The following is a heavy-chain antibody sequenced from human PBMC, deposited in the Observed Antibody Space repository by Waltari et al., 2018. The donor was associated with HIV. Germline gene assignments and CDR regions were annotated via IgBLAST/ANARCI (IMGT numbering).Heavy chain of an antibody. D-gene: IGHD6-6*01. J-gene: IGHJ4*02. CDR2: INYDGSNK. CDR3: ARDKAPYSSSSAVDY. CDR1: GFTFGSHG. V-gene: IGHV3-33*01. Sequence: VQLMESGGGVVQPGQSLGLSCATSGFTFGSHGNHWVRQAPCKGLEWVAVINYDGSNKFYAESVKGRFLISRDNSKNTLFLQMNSLRDEDTGLYYCARDKAPYSSSSAVDYWGQGTLVTVS.